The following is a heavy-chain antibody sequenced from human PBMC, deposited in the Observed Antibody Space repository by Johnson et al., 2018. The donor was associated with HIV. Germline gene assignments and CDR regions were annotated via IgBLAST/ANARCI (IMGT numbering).Heavy chain of an antibody. J-gene: IGHJ3*02. CDR3: AKDKDAFDI. CDR2: IRYDGSNK. V-gene: IGHV3-30*02. CDR1: GFTFSNAW. Sequence: VQLVESGGGLVKPGGSLRLSCAASGFTFSNAWMSWVRQAPGKGLEWVAFIRYDGSNKYYADSVKGRFTISRDNSKNTLYLQMNSLRAEDTAVYYCAKDKDAFDIWGQGTMVTVSS.